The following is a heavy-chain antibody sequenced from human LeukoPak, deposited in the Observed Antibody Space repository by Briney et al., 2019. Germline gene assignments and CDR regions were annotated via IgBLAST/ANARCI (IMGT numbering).Heavy chain of an antibody. CDR1: GGSFSGYY. J-gene: IGHJ6*02. CDR3: ARGSHSSSWSGYYGMDV. Sequence: SETLSLTCAVYGGSFSGYYWSWIRQPPGKGLEWIGYIYYSGSTNYNPSLKSRVTISVDTSKNQFSLKLSSVTAADTAVYYCARGSHSSSWSGYYGMDVWGQGTTVTVSS. D-gene: IGHD6-13*01. V-gene: IGHV4-59*01. CDR2: IYYSGST.